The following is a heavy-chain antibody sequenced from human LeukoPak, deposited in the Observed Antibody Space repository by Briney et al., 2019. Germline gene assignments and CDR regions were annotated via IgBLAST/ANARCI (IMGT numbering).Heavy chain of an antibody. J-gene: IGHJ4*02. CDR1: GFTFSSYS. CDR2: ISSSSSYI. V-gene: IGHV3-21*04. CDR3: AKIPKSLYYFDY. Sequence: GGSLRLSCAASGFTFSSYSMNWVRQAPGKGLEWVSSISSSSSYIYYADSVKGRFTISRDNAKNSLYLQMNSLRAEDTAVYYCAKIPKSLYYFDYWGQGTLVTVSS.